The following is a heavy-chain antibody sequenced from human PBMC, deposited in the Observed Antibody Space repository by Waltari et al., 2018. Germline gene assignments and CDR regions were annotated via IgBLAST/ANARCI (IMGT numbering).Heavy chain of an antibody. CDR1: AYSINSGFY. J-gene: IGHJ4*02. V-gene: IGHV4-38-2*01. Sequence: QVHLQESGPGLLKASETLSLTCGVSAYSINSGFYWGWIRQPPGKGLEWVATIHHDGTTYYNPSLKSRATISMDTSKNHFSLKLQSVTAADTAVYYCTRQVLGYCTSAACRRLESWGQGTLVTVSS. CDR3: TRQVLGYCTSAACRRLES. CDR2: IHHDGTT. D-gene: IGHD2-2*03.